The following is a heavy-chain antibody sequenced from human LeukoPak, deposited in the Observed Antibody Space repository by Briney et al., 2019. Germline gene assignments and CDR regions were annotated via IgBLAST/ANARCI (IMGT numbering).Heavy chain of an antibody. D-gene: IGHD3-10*01. J-gene: IGHJ4*02. CDR2: ISSSGSTI. Sequence: GGSLRLSCAASRFTFRSYDMNWVRQAPGKGLEWVSYISSSGSTIYYADSVKGRFTISRDNAKNSLYLQMNSLRAEDTAVYYCARDYYGSGSYEVGGQGTLVTVSS. V-gene: IGHV3-48*03. CDR1: RFTFRSYD. CDR3: ARDYYGSGSYEV.